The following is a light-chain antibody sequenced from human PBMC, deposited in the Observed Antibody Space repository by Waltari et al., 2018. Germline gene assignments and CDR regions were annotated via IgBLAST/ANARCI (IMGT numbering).Light chain of an antibody. J-gene: IGLJ2*01. CDR2: KDS. CDR1: TLPKQF. CDR3: QSADNSGTPVV. Sequence: SYDLTQPPSVSVSPGQTARLTCSGNTLPKQFAYWYQQKPCQAPVLLLSKDSERNSGIPERFSGSSSGSTVMLTISEFQAEDEADYYCQSADNSGTPVVFGGGTKLTVL. V-gene: IGLV3-25*03.